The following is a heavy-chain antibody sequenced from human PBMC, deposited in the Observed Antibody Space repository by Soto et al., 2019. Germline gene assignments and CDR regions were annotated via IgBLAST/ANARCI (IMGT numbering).Heavy chain of an antibody. D-gene: IGHD3-3*01. CDR3: ARMYYDFWSGSHGMDV. Sequence: PSETLSLTCAVYGGSFSGYYWSWIRQPPGRGLEWIGEINHSGSTNYTPSLKSRVTISVDTSKNQFSLKLSSVTAADTAVYYCARMYYDFWSGSHGMDVWGQGTTVTVSS. J-gene: IGHJ6*02. V-gene: IGHV4-34*01. CDR1: GGSFSGYY. CDR2: INHSGST.